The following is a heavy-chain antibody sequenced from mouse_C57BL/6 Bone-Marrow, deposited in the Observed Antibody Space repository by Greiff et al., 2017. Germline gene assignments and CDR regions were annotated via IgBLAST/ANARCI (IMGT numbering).Heavy chain of an antibody. J-gene: IGHJ1*03. D-gene: IGHD1-1*01. CDR2: ISNLAYSI. V-gene: IGHV5-15*01. Sequence: EVQLVESGGGLVQPGGSLKLSCAASGFTFSDYGMAWVRQAPRKGPEWVAFISNLAYSIYYADTVTGRFTISRENAKNTLYLEMRSLRSEDTAMYYCARQSYSYYYGSSYWYFDVWGTGTTVTVSS. CDR3: ARQSYSYYYGSSYWYFDV. CDR1: GFTFSDYG.